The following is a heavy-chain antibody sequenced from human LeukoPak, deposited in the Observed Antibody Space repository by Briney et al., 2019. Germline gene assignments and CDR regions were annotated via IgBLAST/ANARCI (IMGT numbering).Heavy chain of an antibody. V-gene: IGHV1-2*06. CDR3: ARDPSSSWTYYFDY. J-gene: IGHJ4*02. Sequence: ASVKVSCKSSGYTFTGYDMHWVRQAPGQGLEWMGRINPNSGGTNYAQKFQGRVTMTRDTSISTTYMELSRLRSDDTAVYYCARDPSSSWTYYFDYWGQGTLVTVSS. CDR2: INPNSGGT. D-gene: IGHD6-13*01. CDR1: GYTFTGYD.